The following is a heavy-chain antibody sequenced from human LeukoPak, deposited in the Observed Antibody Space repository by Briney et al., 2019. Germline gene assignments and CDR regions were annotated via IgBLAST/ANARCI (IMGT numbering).Heavy chain of an antibody. CDR1: GGSFSGYY. CDR2: IYTSGST. V-gene: IGHV4-59*10. CDR3: ASQPYYYYYMDV. J-gene: IGHJ6*03. Sequence: SETLSLTCAVYGGSFSGYYWSWIRQLAGKGLEWIGRIYTSGSTNYNPSLKSRVTISVDTSKNQFSLKLSSVTAADTAVYYCASQPYYYYYMDVWGKGTTVTISS.